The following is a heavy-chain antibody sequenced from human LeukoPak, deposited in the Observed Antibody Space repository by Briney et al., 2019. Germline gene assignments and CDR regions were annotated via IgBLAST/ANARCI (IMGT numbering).Heavy chain of an antibody. CDR1: GGSISSGSYY. D-gene: IGHD3-3*01. CDR2: IYTSGST. V-gene: IGHV4-61*02. Sequence: PSQTLSLTCTVSGGSISSGSYYWSWIRQPAGKGLEWIGRIYTSGSTNYNPSLKSRVTISVDTSKNQFSLKLSSVTAADTAVYYCARVGPRGALRFLEWLPPPAPGYMDVWGKGTTVTVSS. J-gene: IGHJ6*03. CDR3: ARVGPRGALRFLEWLPPPAPGYMDV.